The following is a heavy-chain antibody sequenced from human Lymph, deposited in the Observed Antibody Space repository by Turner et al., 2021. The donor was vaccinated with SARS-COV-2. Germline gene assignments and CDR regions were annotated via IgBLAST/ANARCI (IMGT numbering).Heavy chain of an antibody. J-gene: IGHJ4*02. V-gene: IGHV3-21*01. CDR1: GFTCSTYS. CDR3: ARDIPTTADYFDY. Sequence: EVQLVESGGGLVKPGGSLRLACAASGFTCSTYSMNWVRQAPGKGLEWISSISSSSSYIYYADSVKGRFTISRDDAKNSLYLQMNSLRAEDTAVYYCARDIPTTADYFDYWGQGTLVTVSS. CDR2: ISSSSSYI. D-gene: IGHD4-17*01.